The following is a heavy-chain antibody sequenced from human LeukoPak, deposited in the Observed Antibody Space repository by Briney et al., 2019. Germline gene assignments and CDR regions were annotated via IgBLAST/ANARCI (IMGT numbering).Heavy chain of an antibody. Sequence: TLSLTCTVSGGSISGGGYYWSWIRQHPGKGLEWIGYIYYSGSTYYNPSLKSRVTMSVDTSKNQFSLKLSSVTAADTAVYYCASGYSYGRLDYWGQGTLVTVSS. D-gene: IGHD5-18*01. CDR2: IYYSGST. V-gene: IGHV4-31*03. J-gene: IGHJ4*02. CDR3: ASGYSYGRLDY. CDR1: GGSISGGGYY.